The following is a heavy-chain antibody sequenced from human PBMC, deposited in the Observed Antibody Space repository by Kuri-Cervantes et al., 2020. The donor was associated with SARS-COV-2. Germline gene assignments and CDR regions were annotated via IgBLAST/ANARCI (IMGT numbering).Heavy chain of an antibody. CDR1: GYTFTGYY. V-gene: IGHV1-2*06. J-gene: IGHJ5*02. CDR3: TRDGGGSYFWFDP. CDR2: INPNSGGT. Sequence: ASVKVSCKASGYTFTGYYMHWVRQAPGQGLEWMGRINPNSGGTNYAQKFQGRVTMTRDTSISTAYMELSSLRSGDTAVYYCTRDGGGSYFWFDPWGQGTLVTVSS. D-gene: IGHD1-26*01.